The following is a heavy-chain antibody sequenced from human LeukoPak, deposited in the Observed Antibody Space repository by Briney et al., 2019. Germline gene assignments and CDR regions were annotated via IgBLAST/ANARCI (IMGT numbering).Heavy chain of an antibody. J-gene: IGHJ4*02. Sequence: GGSLRLSCAASGFTFSDYAMNWVRQAPGKGLEWVSTISSNGVATYYADSVKGRFTVSRDNSKNTLYLQMNSLRAEDTAAYYCAKYVKIAAVAGFDYWGQGTLVTVSS. CDR2: ISSNGVAT. D-gene: IGHD6-19*01. CDR3: AKYVKIAAVAGFDY. CDR1: GFTFSDYA. V-gene: IGHV3-23*01.